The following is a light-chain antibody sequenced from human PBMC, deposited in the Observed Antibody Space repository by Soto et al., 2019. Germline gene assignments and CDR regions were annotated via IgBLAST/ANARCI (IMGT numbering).Light chain of an antibody. Sequence: QSALTQPASVSGSPGQSITISCTGTSSDVGVFNYVSWYQHHPGNAPKLIIYAASNRPPGVSNRFSGSKSGNTASLTISGLQAEDEAEYYCSSSKSTPNVLFGGGTQLTVL. V-gene: IGLV2-14*01. CDR2: AAS. J-gene: IGLJ2*01. CDR3: SSSKSTPNVL. CDR1: SSDVGVFNY.